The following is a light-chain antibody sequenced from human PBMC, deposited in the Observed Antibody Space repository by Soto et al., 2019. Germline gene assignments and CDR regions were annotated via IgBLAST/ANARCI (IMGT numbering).Light chain of an antibody. CDR2: RAS. Sequence: DVQMTQSPSTLSASVGDRVTITCRASQSIRSWLAWYQQKPGKAPKLLIYRASILQSGVPSRFSGSGSGTEFTLSISSLQPDDFATYHCQQYNTYSWTFGQGTKVEIK. J-gene: IGKJ1*01. V-gene: IGKV1-5*03. CDR3: QQYNTYSWT. CDR1: QSIRSW.